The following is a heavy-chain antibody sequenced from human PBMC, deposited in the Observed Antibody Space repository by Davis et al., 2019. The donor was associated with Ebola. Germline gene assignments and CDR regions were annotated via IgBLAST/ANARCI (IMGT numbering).Heavy chain of an antibody. CDR3: ARTPGQKYLQSFDY. D-gene: IGHD4-11*01. V-gene: IGHV1-18*04. J-gene: IGHJ4*02. CDR2: IGPYKENT. CDR1: GYIFSNYG. Sequence: AASVKVSCKASGYIFSNYGISWVQQAPGQGLEWMGWIGPYKENTYYAQKVQGRVTMTTDTSTSTAYMELRSLRSDDTAVYYCARTPGQKYLQSFDYWAQGTLVTVSS.